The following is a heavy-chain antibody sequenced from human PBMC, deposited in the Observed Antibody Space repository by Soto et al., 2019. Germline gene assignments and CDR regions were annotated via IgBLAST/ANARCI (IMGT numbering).Heavy chain of an antibody. V-gene: IGHV4-30-4*01. J-gene: IGHJ4*02. CDR1: GGSISSGDYY. Sequence: SETLSLTCTVSGGSISSGDYYWSWIRQPPGKGLEWIGYIYYSGSTYYNPSLKSRVTISVDTSKNQFSLKLSSVTAADTAVYYCASHDIVATITDYWGQGTLVTVSS. CDR3: ASHDIVATITDY. CDR2: IYYSGST. D-gene: IGHD5-12*01.